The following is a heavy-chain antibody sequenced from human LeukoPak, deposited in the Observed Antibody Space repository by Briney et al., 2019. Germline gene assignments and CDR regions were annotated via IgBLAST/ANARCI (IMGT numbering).Heavy chain of an antibody. Sequence: ASVKVSCKASGYTFTSYGISWVRQAPGQGLEWMGWISAYNGNTNHAQKLQGRVTMTTDTSTSTAYMELRSLRSDDTAVYYCARRLELRYWFDPWGQGTLVTVSS. CDR2: ISAYNGNT. CDR1: GYTFTSYG. CDR3: ARRLELRYWFDP. V-gene: IGHV1-18*01. J-gene: IGHJ5*02. D-gene: IGHD1-7*01.